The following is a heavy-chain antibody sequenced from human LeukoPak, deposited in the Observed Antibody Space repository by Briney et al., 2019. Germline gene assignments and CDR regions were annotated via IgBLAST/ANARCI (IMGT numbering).Heavy chain of an antibody. D-gene: IGHD3-10*01. J-gene: IGHJ3*02. Sequence: PSETLSLTCTVSGGSISSYYWSWIRQPAGKGLEWIGRIYTSGSTNYNPSLKSRVTMSVDTSKNQFSLKLSSVTAADTAVYYCARDPYYGSGSYYTDALDIWGQGTMVTVSS. V-gene: IGHV4-4*07. CDR2: IYTSGST. CDR1: GGSISSYY. CDR3: ARDPYYGSGSYYTDALDI.